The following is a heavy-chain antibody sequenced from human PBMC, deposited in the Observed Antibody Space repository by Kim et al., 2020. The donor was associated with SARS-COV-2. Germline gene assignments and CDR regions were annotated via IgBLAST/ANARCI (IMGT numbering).Heavy chain of an antibody. Sequence: GGSLRLSCAASGFTFSSFAMHWLRQAPGKGLEYVSSISGYGGGTDYANSVKGRFTISRDNSKNTMYLQMGSLRTEDTAMYYCARDWWERDRSWGPFGYWGQGTLVTVSS. CDR3: ARDWWERDRSWGPFGY. V-gene: IGHV3-64*01. D-gene: IGHD3-16*01. CDR1: GFTFSSFA. J-gene: IGHJ4*02. CDR2: ISGYGGGT.